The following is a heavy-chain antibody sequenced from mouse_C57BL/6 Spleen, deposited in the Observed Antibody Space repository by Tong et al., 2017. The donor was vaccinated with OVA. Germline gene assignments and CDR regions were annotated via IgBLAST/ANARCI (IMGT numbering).Heavy chain of an antibody. Sequence: EVQLQESGGGLVKPGGSLKLSCAASGFTFSSYAMSWVRQTPEKRLEWVATISSGGSYTYYPDSVKGRFTISRDNARNPLCLQLSSLRSEDTAMYYCARSYGKGWYFDVWGAGTTVTVSS. J-gene: IGHJ1*01. CDR2: ISSGGSYT. CDR3: ARSYGKGWYFDV. CDR1: GFTFSSYA. V-gene: IGHV5-9-3*01. D-gene: IGHD2-1*01.